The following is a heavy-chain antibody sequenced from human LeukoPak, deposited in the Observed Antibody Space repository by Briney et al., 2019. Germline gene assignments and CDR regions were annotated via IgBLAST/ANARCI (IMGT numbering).Heavy chain of an antibody. D-gene: IGHD2-15*01. CDR1: GYSISSGYY. CDR3: ARGRAYCSGGSCYSSWFDP. V-gene: IGHV4-38-2*02. Sequence: SETLSLTCTVSGYSISSGYYWGWIRQPPGKGLEWIGSIYHSGSTYYNPSLKSRVTISVDTSKNQFSLKLSSVTAADTAVYYCARGRAYCSGGSCYSSWFDPWGQGTLVTVSS. CDR2: IYHSGST. J-gene: IGHJ5*02.